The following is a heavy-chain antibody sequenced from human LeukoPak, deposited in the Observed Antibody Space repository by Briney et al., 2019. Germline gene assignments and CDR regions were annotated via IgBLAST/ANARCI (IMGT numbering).Heavy chain of an antibody. CDR2: IQYDGSKK. CDR1: GFTFSSNG. CDR3: ARDRASITMVRGVGWFDP. J-gene: IGHJ5*02. V-gene: IGHV3-30*02. D-gene: IGHD3-10*01. Sequence: GGTLRLSCVASGFTFSSNGMHWVRQAPGKGLEWVTFIQYDGSKKYYADSVKGRFTISRDNSKNTLYLEMNSLRAEDTAVYYCARDRASITMVRGVGWFDPWGQGTLVTVSS.